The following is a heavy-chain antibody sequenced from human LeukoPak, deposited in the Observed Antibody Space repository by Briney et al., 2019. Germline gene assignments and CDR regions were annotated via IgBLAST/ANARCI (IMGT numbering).Heavy chain of an antibody. J-gene: IGHJ6*03. CDR2: VVHTGTT. Sequence: SETWSLTCAVYGGSFSGYYWSWIRQPPGKGLRGIGYVVHTGTTNFNPSLNGRVSISRDTTKNLFSLRLRSVTAADTAVYFCARGRVSSSTWYSTYYYYFYMDVWGKGTTVTVSS. CDR3: ARGRVSSSTWYSTYYYYFYMDV. V-gene: IGHV4-59*01. CDR1: GGSFSGYY. D-gene: IGHD1-1*01.